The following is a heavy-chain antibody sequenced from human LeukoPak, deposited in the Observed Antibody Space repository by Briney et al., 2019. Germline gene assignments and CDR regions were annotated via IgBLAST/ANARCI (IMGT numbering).Heavy chain of an antibody. J-gene: IGHJ4*02. V-gene: IGHV3-30*03. Sequence: RPGRSLRLSWAASGFTFSSYGMHSVRQAPGKGLEWVAVISYDGSNKYYADSVKGRFTISRDNSKNTLYLQMNSLRAEDTAVYYCASRPRYCSSTSCLEDDDYWGQGTLVTVSS. CDR2: ISYDGSNK. CDR3: ASRPRYCSSTSCLEDDDY. D-gene: IGHD2-2*01. CDR1: GFTFSSYG.